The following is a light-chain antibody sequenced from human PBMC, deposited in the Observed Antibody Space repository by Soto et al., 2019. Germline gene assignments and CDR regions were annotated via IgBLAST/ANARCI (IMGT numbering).Light chain of an antibody. J-gene: IGKJ1*01. CDR3: QQYGYFHWP. CDR2: GAS. CDR1: QSGSSSY. Sequence: ILLTQSPGTLSLSPGERATLSCRASQSGSSSYLAWYQQKAGLAPRLLIYGASTRATGIPDRFSGSGSGTDFTLTISRLEPEDIAVYFCQQYGYFHWPFGQGTKVEIK. V-gene: IGKV3-20*01.